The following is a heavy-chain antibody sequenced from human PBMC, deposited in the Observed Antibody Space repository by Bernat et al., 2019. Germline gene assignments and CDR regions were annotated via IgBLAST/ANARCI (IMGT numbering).Heavy chain of an antibody. J-gene: IGHJ3*02. D-gene: IGHD6-13*01. CDR1: GFTFSNAW. V-gene: IGHV3-15*07. Sequence: EVQLVESGGGLVKPGGSLRLSCAASGFTFSNAWMNWVRQAPGKGLEWVGRIKSKTDGGTTDYAAPVKGRFTISRDDSKNTLYLQMNSLRAEDTAVYYCARAEYSSSWYGGAFDIWGQGTMVTVSS. CDR3: ARAEYSSSWYGGAFDI. CDR2: IKSKTDGGTT.